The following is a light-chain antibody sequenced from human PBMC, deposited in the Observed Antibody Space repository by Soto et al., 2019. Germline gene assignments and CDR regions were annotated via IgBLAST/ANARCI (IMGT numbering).Light chain of an antibody. CDR1: QGIANY. CDR2: AAS. J-gene: IGKJ1*01. CDR3: QKYNSAPRT. V-gene: IGKV1-27*01. Sequence: DIQMTQSPSSLSASVGDRVTITCRASQGIANYLAWYQHKPGKVPNLLIYAASTLQSGVPSRFSGGGSGTDFTLTISSLQPEDVAIYYCQKYNSAPRTFGQGTKVDIK.